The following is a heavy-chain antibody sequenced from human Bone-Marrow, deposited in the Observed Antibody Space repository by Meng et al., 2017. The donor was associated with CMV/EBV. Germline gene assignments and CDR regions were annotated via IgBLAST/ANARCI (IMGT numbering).Heavy chain of an antibody. CDR3: ARAPLGYSSGWYDY. D-gene: IGHD6-19*01. CDR2: IIPILGIA. J-gene: IGHJ4*02. V-gene: IGHV1-69*02. Sequence: SVKVSCKASGGTFSSYTISWVRQAPGQGLEWMGRIIPILGIANYAQKFQGRVTITADKSTSTAYMELSSLRSEDTAVYYCARAPLGYSSGWYDYWGQGTLVTVSS. CDR1: GGTFSSYT.